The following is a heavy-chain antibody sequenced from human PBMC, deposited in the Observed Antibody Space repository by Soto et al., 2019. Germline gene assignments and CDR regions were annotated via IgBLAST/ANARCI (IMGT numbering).Heavy chain of an antibody. J-gene: IGHJ6*02. CDR3: ARDQVSVGAPRGPYYYHGMEV. CDR2: INPSGGST. Sequence: ASVKVSCKASGYTFTSYYMHWVRQAPGQGLEWMGIINPSGGSTSYAQKLQGRVTMTSDTSTSTVYMELSSLRSEDTAVYYCARDQVSVGAPRGPYYYHGMEVWGQGTRVTASS. CDR1: GYTFTSYY. V-gene: IGHV1-46*01. D-gene: IGHD3-16*01.